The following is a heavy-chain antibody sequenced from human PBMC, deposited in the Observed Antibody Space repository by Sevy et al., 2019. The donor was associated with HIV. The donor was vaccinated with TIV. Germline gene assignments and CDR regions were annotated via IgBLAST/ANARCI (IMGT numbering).Heavy chain of an antibody. J-gene: IGHJ4*02. V-gene: IGHV3-23*01. CDR1: GFTFSSYA. Sequence: GGSLRLSCAASGFTFSSYAMSWVRKAPGKGLEWVSAITGSGYLTYYTDSVKGRLTTSRDNSKNTLYLQMNSLRAEDTAVYYCAKEGGGYYYDSSGLFDYWGQGTLVTVSS. CDR2: ITGSGYLT. D-gene: IGHD3-22*01. CDR3: AKEGGGYYYDSSGLFDY.